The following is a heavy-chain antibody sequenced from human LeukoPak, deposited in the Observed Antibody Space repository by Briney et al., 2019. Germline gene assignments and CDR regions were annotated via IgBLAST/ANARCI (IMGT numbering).Heavy chain of an antibody. CDR3: AADGYPLDAFDI. Sequence: SVKVSCKASGYTFTSSAMQWVRQARGQRLEWIGWIVVGSGNTNYAQKFQERVTITRDMSTSTAYMELSSLRSEDTAVYYCAADGYPLDAFDIWGQGTMVTVSS. J-gene: IGHJ3*02. CDR2: IVVGSGNT. D-gene: IGHD5-18*01. CDR1: GYTFTSSA. V-gene: IGHV1-58*02.